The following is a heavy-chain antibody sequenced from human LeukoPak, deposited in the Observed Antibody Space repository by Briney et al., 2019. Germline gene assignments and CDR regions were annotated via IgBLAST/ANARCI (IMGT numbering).Heavy chain of an antibody. J-gene: IGHJ4*02. CDR3: ARMDMEYYDILTGYYGY. CDR1: GGTFSSYA. CDR2: IIPIFGTA. D-gene: IGHD3-9*01. V-gene: IGHV1-69*01. Sequence: ASVKVSCKASGGTFSSYAISWVRQAPGQGLEWMGGIIPIFGTANYAQKFQGRVTITADESTSTAYMELSSLRSEDTAVYYCARMDMEYYDILTGYYGYWGQGTLVTVS.